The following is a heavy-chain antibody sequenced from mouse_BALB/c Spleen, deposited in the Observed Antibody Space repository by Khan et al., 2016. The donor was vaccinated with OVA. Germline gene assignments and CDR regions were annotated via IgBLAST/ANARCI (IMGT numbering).Heavy chain of an antibody. CDR1: GYSFTGYF. CDR2: INPHIGET. J-gene: IGHJ2*01. CDR3: TRIYRSDFDY. D-gene: IGHD1-1*01. V-gene: IGHV1-20*01. Sequence: VQLQQSGPELVRPGASVKISCKASGYSFTGYFMNWVMQSHGKSLEWIGRINPHIGETFYNPRFKDKATLTVDESSSTAHMERRTLTSEDSAVYYCTRIYRSDFDYWGQGTTLTVAS.